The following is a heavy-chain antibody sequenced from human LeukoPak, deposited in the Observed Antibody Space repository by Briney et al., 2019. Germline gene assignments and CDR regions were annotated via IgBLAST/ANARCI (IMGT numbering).Heavy chain of an antibody. CDR2: INHSGST. Sequence: PSETLSLTCAAYGGSFSGYYWSWIRQPPGKGLEWIGEINHSGSTNYNPSLKSRVTISVDTSKNQFSLKLSSVTAADTAVYYCARGMGVWKSWGQGTLVTVSS. CDR3: ARGMGVWKS. CDR1: GGSFSGYY. D-gene: IGHD3-16*01. V-gene: IGHV4-34*01. J-gene: IGHJ5*02.